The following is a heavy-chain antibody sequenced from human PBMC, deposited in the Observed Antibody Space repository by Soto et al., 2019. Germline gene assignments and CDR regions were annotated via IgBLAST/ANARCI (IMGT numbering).Heavy chain of an antibody. CDR1: GGSISSYY. Sequence: KPSETLSLTCTVSGGSISSYYWSWIRQPPGKGLEWIGYIYYSGSINYNPSLKSRVTISVDTTKNQFSLKLSSVTAADTAVYYCARYSSSSSWLDPWGQGTLVTVSS. J-gene: IGHJ5*02. CDR2: IYYSGSI. V-gene: IGHV4-59*01. D-gene: IGHD6-6*01. CDR3: ARYSSSSSWLDP.